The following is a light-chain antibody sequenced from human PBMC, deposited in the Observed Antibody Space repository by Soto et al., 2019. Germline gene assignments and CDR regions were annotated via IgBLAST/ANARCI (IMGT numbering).Light chain of an antibody. V-gene: IGKV3-15*01. CDR3: QQYNKWPLFT. CDR2: GAS. J-gene: IGKJ3*01. CDR1: QSIGSN. Sequence: ETVLTQSPATFSVSPGERATLSCRASQSIGSNLAWYQQRPGQPLRLLIYGASTRATGVPARFSGSGSGTEFTLTINSLQSEDFALYYCQQYNKWPLFTFGPGTKVDIK.